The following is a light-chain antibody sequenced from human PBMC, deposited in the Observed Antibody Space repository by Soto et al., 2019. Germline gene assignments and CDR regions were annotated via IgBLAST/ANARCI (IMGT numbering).Light chain of an antibody. CDR3: QQSYSTLLT. Sequence: DLQMTQSPSSLSASVGDRVTITCRASQSISSYLNWYQQKPGKAPKLLINAASSLQSGVPSRISGSGSGTDFTLSISSLQPEDFVTYYCQQSYSTLLTFGGGTKVEIK. V-gene: IGKV1-39*01. CDR2: AAS. J-gene: IGKJ4*01. CDR1: QSISSY.